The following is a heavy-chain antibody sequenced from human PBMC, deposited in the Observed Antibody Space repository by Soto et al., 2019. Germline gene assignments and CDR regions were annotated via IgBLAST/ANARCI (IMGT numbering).Heavy chain of an antibody. CDR3: AKGGSGYYSGPPYY. V-gene: IGHV3-30*18. J-gene: IGHJ4*02. Sequence: GSLRLSCAASGFTFSSYGMHWVRQAPGKGLEWVAVISYDGSNKYYADSVKGRFTISRDNSKNTLYLQMNSLRAEDTAVYYCAKGGSGYYSGPPYYWGQGT. D-gene: IGHD3-22*01. CDR2: ISYDGSNK. CDR1: GFTFSSYG.